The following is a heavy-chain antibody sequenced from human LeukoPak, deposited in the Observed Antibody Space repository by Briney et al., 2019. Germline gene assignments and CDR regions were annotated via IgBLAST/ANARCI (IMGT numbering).Heavy chain of an antibody. J-gene: IGHJ4*02. CDR2: ISGSGGST. V-gene: IGHV3-23*01. CDR1: GFTFSSYA. CDR3: AKYPLSGPTAGYSSGWCD. Sequence: PGGSLRLSYAASGFTFSSYAMSWVRQAPGKGLEWVSAISGSGGSTYYADYVKGRFTISRDNTKNTPYLQMNGLRAEDTAVYYCAKYPLSGPTAGYSSGWCDWGQGTLVTVSS. D-gene: IGHD6-19*01.